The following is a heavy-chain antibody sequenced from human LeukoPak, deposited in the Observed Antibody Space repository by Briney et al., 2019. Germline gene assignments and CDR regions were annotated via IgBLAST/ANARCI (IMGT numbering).Heavy chain of an antibody. CDR3: ARVTGLQLVQGLDY. J-gene: IGHJ4*02. CDR2: ISSSSSSI. CDR1: GFTFSSYS. D-gene: IGHD6-13*01. V-gene: IGHV3-21*01. Sequence: GGSLRLSCAASGFTFSSYSMNWVRQAPGKGLEWVASISSSSSSIYYADSVKGRFAISRDNAKNSLYLQMNSLRAEDTAVYYCARVTGLQLVQGLDYWGQGTLVTVSS.